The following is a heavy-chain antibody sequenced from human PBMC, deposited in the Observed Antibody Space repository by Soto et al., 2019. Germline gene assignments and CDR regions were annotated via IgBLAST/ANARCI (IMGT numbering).Heavy chain of an antibody. Sequence: GGSLRLSCAASGFTFSSYAMSWVRQAPGKGLEWVSAISDSGDKTYYADSVKGRFTVYRDNSKNTLYLQMNSLRAEDTAVYFCAKDPNDYDSSAYYVDYWGRGSMVTVSS. D-gene: IGHD3-22*01. CDR2: ISDSGDKT. CDR3: AKDPNDYDSSAYYVDY. V-gene: IGHV3-23*01. J-gene: IGHJ4*02. CDR1: GFTFSSYA.